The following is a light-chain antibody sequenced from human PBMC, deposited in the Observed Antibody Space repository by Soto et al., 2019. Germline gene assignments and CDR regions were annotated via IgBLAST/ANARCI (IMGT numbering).Light chain of an antibody. V-gene: IGKV3-11*01. CDR3: QQRSNWLLT. Sequence: EIVLTQSPATLSLSPGERATLSCRAGQSVSSYLAWYQQKPGQAPRLLIYDASNRATGIPARFSGSGSGTDFTLTISSLEPEDFAVYYCQQRSNWLLTFGGGTKVDIK. CDR2: DAS. J-gene: IGKJ4*01. CDR1: QSVSSY.